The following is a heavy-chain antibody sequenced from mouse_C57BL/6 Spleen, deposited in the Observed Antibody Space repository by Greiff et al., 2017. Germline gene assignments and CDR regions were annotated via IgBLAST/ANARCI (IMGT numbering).Heavy chain of an antibody. J-gene: IGHJ1*03. V-gene: IGHV5-12*01. Sequence: DVMLVESGGGLVQPGGSLKLSCAASGFTFSDYYMYWVRQTPEKRLEWVAYISNGGGSTYYPDTVKGRFTISRYNAKNTLYLQMSRLKSEDTAMYCCARHNWHWYFDVWGTGTTVTVSS. D-gene: IGHD4-1*01. CDR2: ISNGGGST. CDR3: ARHNWHWYFDV. CDR1: GFTFSDYY.